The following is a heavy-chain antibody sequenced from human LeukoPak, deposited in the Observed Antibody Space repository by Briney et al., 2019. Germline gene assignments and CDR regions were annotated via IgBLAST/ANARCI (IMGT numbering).Heavy chain of an antibody. CDR1: GCTFSSYA. J-gene: IGHJ6*02. D-gene: IGHD6-6*01. CDR2: IIPIFGIV. CDR3: ARDRGGSSIAALYYYYGMDV. V-gene: IGHV1-69*04. Sequence: ASVKVSCKASGCTFSSYAISWVRQPPGQGLDWMGRIIPIFGIVNYAQKFQGRVTITAEKSTSTAYMELSSLRSEDTAVYYCARDRGGSSIAALYYYYGMDVWGQGTTVTVSS.